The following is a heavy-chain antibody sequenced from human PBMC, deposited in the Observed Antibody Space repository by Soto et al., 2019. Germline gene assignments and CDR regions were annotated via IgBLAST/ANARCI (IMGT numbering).Heavy chain of an antibody. J-gene: IGHJ4*02. CDR3: AKEYCDTSRCYLPDY. V-gene: IGHV1-18*01. CDR2: IDPKNGNT. Sequence: ASVKVSCKASGYTFTTFGISWVRQAPGQGLEWMGWIDPKNGNTKDAQKFQGRVTMTTDTSTSTAYMELRSLSSADTAMYYCAKEYCDTSRCYLPDYWGQGALVTVSS. CDR1: GYTFTTFG. D-gene: IGHD2-2*01.